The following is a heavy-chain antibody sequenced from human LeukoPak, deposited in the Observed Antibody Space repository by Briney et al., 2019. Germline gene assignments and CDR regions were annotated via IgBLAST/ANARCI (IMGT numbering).Heavy chain of an antibody. V-gene: IGHV3-21*01. CDR2: ISSSSSYI. CDR3: ARLPSYGSGRDY. CDR1: GFTFSSYS. D-gene: IGHD5-18*01. J-gene: IGHJ4*02. Sequence: PGGSLRLSCAASGFTFSSYSMNWVRQAPGKGLEWVSSISSSSSYIYYADSVKGRFTTSRDNAKNSLYLQMNSLRAEDTAVYYCARLPSYGSGRDYWGQGTLVTVSS.